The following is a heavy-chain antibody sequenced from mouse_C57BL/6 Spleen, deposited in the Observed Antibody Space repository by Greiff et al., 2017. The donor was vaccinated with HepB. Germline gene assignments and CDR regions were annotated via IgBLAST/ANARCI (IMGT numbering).Heavy chain of an antibody. Sequence: QVQLQQPGAELVRPGSSVKLSCKASGYTFTSYWMHWVKQRPIQGLEWIGNIDPSDSETHYNQKFKDKATLTVDKSSSTAYMQLSSLTSEDSAVYYCARCSSYGYWYFDVWGTGTTVTVSS. J-gene: IGHJ1*03. CDR1: GYTFTSYW. V-gene: IGHV1-52*01. CDR2: IDPSDSET. CDR3: ARCSSYGYWYFDV. D-gene: IGHD1-1*01.